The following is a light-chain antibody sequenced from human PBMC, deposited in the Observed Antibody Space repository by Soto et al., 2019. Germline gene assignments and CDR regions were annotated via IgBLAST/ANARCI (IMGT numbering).Light chain of an antibody. CDR1: QSVSRN. CDR2: GAS. J-gene: IGKJ5*01. CDR3: QQYSNRPT. Sequence: EILMTQSPATLSVSPGERATLSCRASQSVSRNLAWYQQRPGHAPRLLISGASTRATGIAASLSGSASGRDFPLTISRLPSEDSAFYYCQQYSNRPTFGQGTRLEIK. V-gene: IGKV3-15*01.